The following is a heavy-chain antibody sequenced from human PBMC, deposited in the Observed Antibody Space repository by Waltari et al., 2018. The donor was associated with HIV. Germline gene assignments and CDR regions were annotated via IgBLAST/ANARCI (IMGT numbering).Heavy chain of an antibody. CDR1: GFTFSSYW. CDR3: ATEGYTYGFRGDY. Sequence: EVQLVQSGGGSVQPGGSLRLSCAASGFTFSSYWMNWVRQAQGKGLEWVANIKQDGSEKYYVDSVKGRFTISRDNAKNSLYLQMNSLRVEDTAMYFCATEGYTYGFRGDYWGQGTLVTVSS. J-gene: IGHJ4*02. CDR2: IKQDGSEK. V-gene: IGHV3-7*04. D-gene: IGHD5-18*01.